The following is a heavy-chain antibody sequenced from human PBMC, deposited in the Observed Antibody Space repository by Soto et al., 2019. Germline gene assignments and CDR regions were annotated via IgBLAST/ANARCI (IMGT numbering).Heavy chain of an antibody. V-gene: IGHV4-4*07. CDR2: ISASGNT. D-gene: IGHD1-1*01. Sequence: QVQLQESGPGLVKPSETLSLTCTVSGASFSNSYWSWIRRPAGQGLAWIGRISASGNTNYNPSLKRRVTMSIDTSKNQFSLKVTSVTAADTALYYCAKESGAPAGTAEYWGQGILVTVSS. CDR1: GASFSNSY. CDR3: AKESGAPAGTAEY. J-gene: IGHJ4*02.